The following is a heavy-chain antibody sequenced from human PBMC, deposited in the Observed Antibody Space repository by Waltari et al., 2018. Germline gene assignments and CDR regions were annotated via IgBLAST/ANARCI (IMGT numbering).Heavy chain of an antibody. CDR3: ARVHGSESPLSWGTDV. Sequence: QVQLHEPGPGLVRPSETLSPTCTVSGGSLTTTSWRWVRLPPGKGLEFMGYIHDSGDTNDSPSLKSRVSMSIDTSKKQFSLKVSAVSAADSAMYYCARVHGSESPLSWGTDVWGQGTAVTVSS. D-gene: IGHD3-16*01. CDR1: GGSLTTTS. J-gene: IGHJ6*02. V-gene: IGHV4-59*01. CDR2: IHDSGDT.